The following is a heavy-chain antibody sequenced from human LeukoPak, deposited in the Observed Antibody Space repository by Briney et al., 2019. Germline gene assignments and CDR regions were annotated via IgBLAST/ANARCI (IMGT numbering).Heavy chain of an antibody. CDR1: GASISGSGYY. CDR2: IYHTGST. Sequence: SETLSLTCAVSGASISGSGYYWGWIRQPPGMELQWIGNIYHTGSTYYNASLQGRVTISIDTSKNQFSLRLNSVTAADTAMYYCAKSDGYGLIDYWGQGTLVTVSS. V-gene: IGHV4-39*01. CDR3: AKSDGYGLIDY. J-gene: IGHJ4*02. D-gene: IGHD2-21*02.